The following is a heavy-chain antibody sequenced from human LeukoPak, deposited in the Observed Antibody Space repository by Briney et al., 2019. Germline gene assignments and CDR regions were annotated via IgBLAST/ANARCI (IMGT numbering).Heavy chain of an antibody. D-gene: IGHD5-18*01. CDR1: GFTLSSYS. Sequence: GSLRLSCAASGFTLSSYSMKWVRQAPGKGLEWVSSISSSSSYIYYADSVKGRFTISRDNAKNSLYLQMNSLRAEDTAVYYCARDRGLDTAYLDYWGQGTLVTVSS. CDR3: ARDRGLDTAYLDY. J-gene: IGHJ4*02. CDR2: ISSSSSYI. V-gene: IGHV3-21*01.